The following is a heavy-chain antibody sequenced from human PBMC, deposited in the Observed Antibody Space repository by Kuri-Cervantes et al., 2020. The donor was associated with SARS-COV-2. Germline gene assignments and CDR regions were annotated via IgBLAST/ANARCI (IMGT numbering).Heavy chain of an antibody. V-gene: IGHV4-61*01. Sequence: GSLRLSCTVSGGSVSSGSYYWSWIRQPPGKGLEWIGYIYYSGSTNYNPSLKSRVTISIDTSKNQLSLKLTSGTAADTAVYYCARDQRRYRANDAPYDFWGQGTLVTDSS. J-gene: IGHJ4*02. D-gene: IGHD1-26*01. CDR1: GGSVSSGSYY. CDR2: IYYSGST. CDR3: ARDQRRYRANDAPYDF.